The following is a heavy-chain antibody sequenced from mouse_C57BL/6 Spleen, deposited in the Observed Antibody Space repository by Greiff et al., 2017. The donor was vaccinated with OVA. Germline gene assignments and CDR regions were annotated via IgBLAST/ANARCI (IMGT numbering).Heavy chain of an antibody. Sequence: DVQLQESGGDLVKPGGSLKLSCAASGFTFSSYGMSWVRQTPDKRLEWVATISSGGSYTYYPDSVKGRFTISRDNAKNTLYLQMSSLKSEDTAMYYCARHNEVKRGYYFDYWGQGTTLTVSS. D-gene: IGHD2-2*01. J-gene: IGHJ2*01. CDR3: ARHNEVKRGYYFDY. CDR2: ISSGGSYT. V-gene: IGHV5-6*01. CDR1: GFTFSSYG.